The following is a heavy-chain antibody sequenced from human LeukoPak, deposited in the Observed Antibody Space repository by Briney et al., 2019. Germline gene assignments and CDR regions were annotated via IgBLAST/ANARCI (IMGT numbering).Heavy chain of an antibody. V-gene: IGHV1-58*01. J-gene: IGHJ4*02. Sequence: SVKVSCKASGFTFTSRSAVQWVRQARGQRLEWIGWIVVGSDNTNYAQKFQERVTITRDMPTSTSYMELSSLRSEDTAVYYCAAPYSSTWFDYWGQGTLVTVSS. CDR2: IVVGSDNT. CDR3: AAPYSSTWFDY. D-gene: IGHD6-13*01. CDR1: GFTFTSRSA.